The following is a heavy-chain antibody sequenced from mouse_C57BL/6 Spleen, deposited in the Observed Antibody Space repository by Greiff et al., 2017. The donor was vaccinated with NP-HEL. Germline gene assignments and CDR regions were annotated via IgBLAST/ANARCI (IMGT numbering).Heavy chain of an antibody. CDR1: GYTFTEYT. J-gene: IGHJ4*01. CDR3: ARHEGAYDYDDYYAMDY. Sequence: VQVVESGAELVKPGASVKLSCKASGYTFTEYTIHWVKQRSGQGLEWIGWFYPGSGSIKYNEKFKDKATLTADKSSSTVYMELSRLTSEDSAVYFCARHEGAYDYDDYYAMDYWGQGTSVTVSS. V-gene: IGHV1-62-2*01. CDR2: FYPGSGSI. D-gene: IGHD2-4*01.